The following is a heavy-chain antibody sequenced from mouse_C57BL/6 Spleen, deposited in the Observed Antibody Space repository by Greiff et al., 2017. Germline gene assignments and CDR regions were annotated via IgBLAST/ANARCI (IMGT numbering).Heavy chain of an antibody. D-gene: IGHD1-1*01. J-gene: IGHJ4*01. CDR2: IYPGDGDT. CDR3: ARPSYYGSSYGYAMDY. V-gene: IGHV1-82*01. CDR1: GYAFSSSW. Sequence: QVQLKESGPELVKPGASVKISCKASGYAFSSSWMNWVKQRPGKGLEWIGRIYPGDGDTNYNGKFKGKATLTADKSSSTAYMQLSSLTSEDSAVYFCARPSYYGSSYGYAMDYWGQGTSVTVSS.